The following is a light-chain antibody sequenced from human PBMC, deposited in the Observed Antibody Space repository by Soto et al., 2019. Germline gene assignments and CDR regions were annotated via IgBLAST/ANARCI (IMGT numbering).Light chain of an antibody. Sequence: QSVLTQPPSASGTHGQRVTISCSGSFSNIGGNTVNWYQQLPGTAPKLLIYSNIQRPSGVPDRFSGSKSGTSASLAISGLQYKDEADYYCAAWDDSLNGPVFGGGTKLTVL. CDR2: SNI. J-gene: IGLJ2*01. V-gene: IGLV1-44*01. CDR3: AAWDDSLNGPV. CDR1: FSNIGGNT.